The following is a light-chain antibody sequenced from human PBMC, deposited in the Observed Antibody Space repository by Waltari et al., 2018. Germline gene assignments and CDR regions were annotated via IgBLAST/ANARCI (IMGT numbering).Light chain of an antibody. Sequence: QSALPQPASVSGSPGQYITISCTGTSGDVWSHYLVSWYQQHPGKAPKLIIYEINKRPSGVSNRFSGSKSGKTASLTISGLQAEDEADYYCCSFTNSRNFDVFGTGTKVTVL. CDR1: SGDVWSHYL. J-gene: IGLJ1*01. V-gene: IGLV2-23*02. CDR3: CSFTNSRNFDV. CDR2: EIN.